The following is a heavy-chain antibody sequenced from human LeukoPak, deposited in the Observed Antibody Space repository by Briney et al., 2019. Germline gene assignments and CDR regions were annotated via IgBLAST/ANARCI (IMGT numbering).Heavy chain of an antibody. V-gene: IGHV3-53*01. CDR1: GFTVSDNY. CDR3: ARIEWERLGRAFDI. D-gene: IGHD1-26*01. J-gene: IGHJ3*02. Sequence: PGGSLRLSCAASGFTVSDNYMTWVRQALGKGLEWVSSIYSAGATHYAESVKGRFTISRDNSKNTLYLQMNSLRAEDMAVYYCARIEWERLGRAFDIWGQGTMVTVSS. CDR2: IYSAGAT.